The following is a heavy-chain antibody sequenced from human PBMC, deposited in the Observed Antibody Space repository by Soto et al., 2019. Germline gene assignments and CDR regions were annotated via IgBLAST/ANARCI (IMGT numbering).Heavy chain of an antibody. CDR3: AKDLPDMVATFVRIAYYYYGMDV. CDR2: ISYDGSNK. V-gene: IGHV3-30*18. CDR1: GFTFSSYG. D-gene: IGHD5-12*01. J-gene: IGHJ6*02. Sequence: GGSLRLSCAASGFTFSSYGMHWVRQAPGKGLEWVAVISYDGSNKYYADSVKGRFTISRDNSKNTLYLQMNSLRAEDTAVYYCAKDLPDMVATFVRIAYYYYGMDVWGQGTTVTVSS.